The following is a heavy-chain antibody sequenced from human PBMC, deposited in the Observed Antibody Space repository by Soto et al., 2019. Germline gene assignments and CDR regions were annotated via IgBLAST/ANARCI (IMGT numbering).Heavy chain of an antibody. CDR2: ISAYNGNT. J-gene: IGHJ4*02. D-gene: IGHD2-15*01. CDR1: GYTFTSYG. V-gene: IGHV1-18*01. CDR3: ARDTDIVVVVAAAKTFDY. Sequence: ASVKVSCKASGYTFTSYGISWVRQAPGQGLEWMGWISAYNGNTNYAQKLQGRVTMTTDTSTSTAYMELRSLRSDDTAVYYCARDTDIVVVVAAAKTFDYWGQGTLVTVS.